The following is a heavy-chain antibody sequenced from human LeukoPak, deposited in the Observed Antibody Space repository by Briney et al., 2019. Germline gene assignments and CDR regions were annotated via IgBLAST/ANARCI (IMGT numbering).Heavy chain of an antibody. D-gene: IGHD2-2*01. Sequence: SETLSLTCTVSGASITSNYWSWIRQPAGKGLEWIGHIYPTGSTNYNPSLKSRVTMSVDTSKNQISLKLTSVTAADTAVYYCAKGPSGTRGWFDPWGQGTLVTVSS. V-gene: IGHV4-4*07. CDR3: AKGPSGTRGWFDP. CDR1: GASITSNY. CDR2: IYPTGST. J-gene: IGHJ5*02.